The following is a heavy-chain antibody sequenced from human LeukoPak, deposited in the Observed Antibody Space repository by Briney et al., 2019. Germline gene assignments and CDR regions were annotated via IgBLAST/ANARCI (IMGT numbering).Heavy chain of an antibody. V-gene: IGHV4-31*03. Sequence: SQTLSLTCTVSGGSIASGGYYWSWIRQHPGKGLEWIGYTYYSGSPYYNPSLKSRVTISVDTSRNQFSLKMSSVTAADTAVYYCASQPFYDILTGYYIDYWGQGTLVTVSS. J-gene: IGHJ4*02. CDR3: ASQPFYDILTGYYIDY. CDR2: TYYSGSP. CDR1: GGSIASGGYY. D-gene: IGHD3-9*01.